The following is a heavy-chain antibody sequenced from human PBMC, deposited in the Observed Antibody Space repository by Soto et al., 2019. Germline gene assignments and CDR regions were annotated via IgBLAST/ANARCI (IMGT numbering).Heavy chain of an antibody. CDR2: ISSSSSTI. D-gene: IGHD5-18*01. CDR1: GFTFSSYS. J-gene: IGHJ6*02. Sequence: GGSLRLSCAASGFTFSSYSMNWVRQAPGKGLEWVSYISSSSSTIYYADSVKGRFTISRDNAKNSLYLQMNSLRDEDTAVYYCAGGYSYGRLEYYYGMDVWGQGTTVTVSS. CDR3: AGGYSYGRLEYYYGMDV. V-gene: IGHV3-48*02.